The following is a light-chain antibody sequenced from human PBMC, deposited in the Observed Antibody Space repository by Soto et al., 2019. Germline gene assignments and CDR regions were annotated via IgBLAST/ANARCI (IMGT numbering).Light chain of an antibody. V-gene: IGLV2-14*03. J-gene: IGLJ2*01. CDR3: CLYSFTRARDV. CDR2: DLR. CDR1: SFKN. Sequence: QSALTQPASVSESPGQSITISCTGTSFKNVSWYQQHTGQAPKLLIYDLRYRPPRFSHRFSGSVSAYTASLTISWLQAEDEADYYCCLYSFTRARDVFGGGTKLTVL.